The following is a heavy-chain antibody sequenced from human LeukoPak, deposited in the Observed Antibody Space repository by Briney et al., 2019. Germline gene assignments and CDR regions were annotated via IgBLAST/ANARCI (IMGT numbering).Heavy chain of an antibody. Sequence: ASVKVSCKASGYTFTSYDINWVRQATGQGLEWMGWMNPNSGNTGYAQKFQGRVTMTRNTSISTAYMELSSLRSEDTAVYYCARVVSGNFWSGYYSGWFDPWGQGTLVTVSS. V-gene: IGHV1-8*01. CDR3: ARVVSGNFWSGYYSGWFDP. CDR1: GYTFTSYD. D-gene: IGHD3-3*01. J-gene: IGHJ5*02. CDR2: MNPNSGNT.